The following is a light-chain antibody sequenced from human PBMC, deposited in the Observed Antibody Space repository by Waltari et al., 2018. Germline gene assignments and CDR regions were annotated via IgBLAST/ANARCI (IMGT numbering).Light chain of an antibody. J-gene: IGKJ3*01. Sequence: DIVLTQTPLSLPVTLGEPASISCRSSQTLLSSDGFNYLNWYLQKAGQSPKLLIYYAFNRASGVPDRFSGGGSSTNFTLQISRVEAEDVGLYYCMQALETPFTFGPG. CDR2: YAF. V-gene: IGKV2-28*01. CDR3: MQALETPFT. CDR1: QTLLSSDGFNY.